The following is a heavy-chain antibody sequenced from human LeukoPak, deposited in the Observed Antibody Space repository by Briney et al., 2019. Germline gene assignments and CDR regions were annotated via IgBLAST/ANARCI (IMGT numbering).Heavy chain of an antibody. CDR3: ARGHRIAAQRFDY. CDR1: GGSFSGYY. Sequence: SETLSLTCAVYGGSFSGYYWSWIRQPPGKGLEWIGEINHSGSTNYNPSLKSRVTISVDTSKSQFTLKLSSVTAADTAVYYCARGHRIAAQRFDYWGQGTLVTVSS. D-gene: IGHD6-13*01. J-gene: IGHJ4*02. V-gene: IGHV4-34*01. CDR2: INHSGST.